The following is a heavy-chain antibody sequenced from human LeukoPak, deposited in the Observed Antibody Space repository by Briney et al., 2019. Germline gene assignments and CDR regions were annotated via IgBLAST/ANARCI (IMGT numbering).Heavy chain of an antibody. D-gene: IGHD6-19*01. CDR2: IYSGGST. J-gene: IGHJ4*02. Sequence: XVRQAPXXXLEWVSVIYSGGSTYYADSVKGRFTISRDNSKNTLYLQMNSLRAEDTAVYYCARASVADFDYWGQGTLVTVSS. CDR3: ARASVADFDY. V-gene: IGHV3-66*01.